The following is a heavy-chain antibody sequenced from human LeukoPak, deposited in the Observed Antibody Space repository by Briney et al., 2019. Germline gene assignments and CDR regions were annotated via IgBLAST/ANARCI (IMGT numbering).Heavy chain of an antibody. CDR2: LNPNSGGT. Sequence: ASVKVSCKASGYTFTSYYMHWVRQAPGQGLEWMGWLNPNSGGTNYAQKFQGRVTITADESTSTAYMELSSLRSEDTAVYYCARDSKYSYDIFDYWGQGTLVTVSS. V-gene: IGHV1-46*01. CDR3: ARDSKYSYDIFDY. J-gene: IGHJ4*02. D-gene: IGHD5-18*01. CDR1: GYTFTSYY.